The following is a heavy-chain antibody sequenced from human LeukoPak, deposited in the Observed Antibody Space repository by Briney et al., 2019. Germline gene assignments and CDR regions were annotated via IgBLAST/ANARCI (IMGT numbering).Heavy chain of an antibody. CDR1: GFTFNTVW. CDR3: ARLGYASAWSYWYFDL. J-gene: IGHJ2*01. V-gene: IGHV3-7*01. Sequence: AGGSLRLSCAASGFTFNTVWMTWVRQAPGKGLEWVANIKGDGSEKSYADSVRGRFTISRDNAQNSLFLQMNMLRVEDTAIYYCARLGYASAWSYWYFDLWGRGTLLTVSS. CDR2: IKGDGSEK. D-gene: IGHD6-19*01.